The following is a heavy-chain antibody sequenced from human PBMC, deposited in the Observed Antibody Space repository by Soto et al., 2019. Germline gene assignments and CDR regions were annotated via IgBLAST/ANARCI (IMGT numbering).Heavy chain of an antibody. V-gene: IGHV3-23*01. Sequence: LRLSCAASGFTFSSYAMSWVRQAPGKGLEWVSAISGSGGSTYYADSVKGRFTISRDNSKNTLYLQMNSLRAEDTAVYYCAKSGYSSSPYYYYYYMDVWGKGTTVTVSS. J-gene: IGHJ6*03. CDR2: ISGSGGST. CDR1: GFTFSSYA. D-gene: IGHD6-6*01. CDR3: AKSGYSSSPYYYYYYMDV.